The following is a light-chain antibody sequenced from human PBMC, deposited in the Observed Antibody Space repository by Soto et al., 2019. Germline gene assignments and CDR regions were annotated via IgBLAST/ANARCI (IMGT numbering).Light chain of an antibody. J-gene: IGKJ1*01. CDR1: QSISRY. CDR2: GAS. Sequence: EIVLTQSPGTLSLSPGKRATLSCRASQSISRYLAWYQQKPVQAPRLLIQGASSRASGIPDRFSGSGSGTDFTLTISRLEPEDFAVYYCQQYGSSPWTFGQGTKVEIK. CDR3: QQYGSSPWT. V-gene: IGKV3-20*01.